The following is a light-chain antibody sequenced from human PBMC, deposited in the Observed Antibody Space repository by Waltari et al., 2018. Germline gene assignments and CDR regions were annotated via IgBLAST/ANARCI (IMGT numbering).Light chain of an antibody. CDR3: HVWHPHVDPGV. Sequence: SSVVTQPPSVSVAPGETATITCGGANIGTYSVHWYQHRAGQAPVLVIFYDRDRPSGIPDRFSGSNSGNTATLTISRVEAGDEARYYCHVWHPHVDPGVFGTGTEVTVL. CDR2: YDR. J-gene: IGLJ1*01. CDR1: NIGTYS. V-gene: IGLV3-21*04.